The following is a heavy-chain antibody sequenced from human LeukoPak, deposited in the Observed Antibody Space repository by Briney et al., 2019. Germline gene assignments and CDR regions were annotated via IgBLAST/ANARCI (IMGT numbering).Heavy chain of an antibody. V-gene: IGHV3-33*01. CDR1: GFPFSSYG. J-gene: IGHJ4*02. Sequence: GGSLRLSCAASGFPFSSYGMHWVRQAPGKGLEWVAVILYDGSKNSYIDSVKGRFTISRDNSKNTLSLQMNSLRAEDTAVYYCARDSGSGSYAYYFDYWGQGTLVTVSP. CDR2: ILYDGSKN. D-gene: IGHD3-10*01. CDR3: ARDSGSGSYAYYFDY.